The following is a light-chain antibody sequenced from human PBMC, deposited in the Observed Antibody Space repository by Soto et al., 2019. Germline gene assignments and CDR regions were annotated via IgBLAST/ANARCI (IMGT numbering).Light chain of an antibody. Sequence: EIVMTQSPATLSVSPGERATLSCRASQSVRSNLGWYQQKPGQAPRLLIYGASTRATGIPARFSGSGSGTEFTLTISSLQSEDFAVYYCQQYNDWPRAFGGGTKVEIK. CDR2: GAS. CDR1: QSVRSN. CDR3: QQYNDWPRA. J-gene: IGKJ4*01. V-gene: IGKV3-15*01.